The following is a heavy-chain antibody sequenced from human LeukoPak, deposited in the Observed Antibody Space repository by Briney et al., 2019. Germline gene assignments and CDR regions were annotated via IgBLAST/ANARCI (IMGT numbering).Heavy chain of an antibody. J-gene: IGHJ5*02. V-gene: IGHV4-59*01. D-gene: IGHD2-15*01. CDR3: AKGGASSQWFDP. CDR1: CGSISSYY. Sequence: SETLSLTCSVSCGSISSYYWSWIRQPPGKGLEWIGYIYYSGSTKYNPSLKSRVTISVDTSKNQFSLKVSSVTAADTAVYYCAKGGASSQWFDPWGQGTLVTVSS. CDR2: IYYSGST.